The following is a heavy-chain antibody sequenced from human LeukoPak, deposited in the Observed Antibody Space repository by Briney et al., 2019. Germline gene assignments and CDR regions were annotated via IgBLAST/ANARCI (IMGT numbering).Heavy chain of an antibody. V-gene: IGHV3-66*01. CDR3: ARKTPRFGDYDY. CDR1: GFSFSSYA. CDR2: IYSAGST. Sequence: GGSLRLSCAASGFSFSSYAMTWVRQAPGKGLEWVSLIYSAGSTYYADSVKGRFTISRDNSKNTLYLQMNSLRAEDTAVYYCARKTPRFGDYDYWGQGTLVTVSS. J-gene: IGHJ4*02. D-gene: IGHD2-15*01.